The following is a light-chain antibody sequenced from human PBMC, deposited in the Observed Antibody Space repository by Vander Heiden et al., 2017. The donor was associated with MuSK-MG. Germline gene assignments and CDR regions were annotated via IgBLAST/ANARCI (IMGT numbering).Light chain of an antibody. V-gene: IGLV3-1*01. CDR2: QDS. Sequence: SSELTPPTSMSVSPGQTASITCSGDKLGDKYACWYQQKPGQSPVLVIYQDSKRPSGIPERFSGSNSGNTATLTISGTQAMDEADYYCQAWDSSTAVFGGGTKLTVL. CDR1: KLGDKY. CDR3: QAWDSSTAV. J-gene: IGLJ2*01.